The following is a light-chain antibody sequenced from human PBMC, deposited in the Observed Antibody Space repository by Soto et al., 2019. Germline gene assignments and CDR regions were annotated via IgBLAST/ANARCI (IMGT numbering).Light chain of an antibody. CDR1: SSNIGSNT. V-gene: IGLV1-44*01. Sequence: QSVLTQPPSASETPGQRVTFSCSGSSSNIGSNTVNWYQHLPGTAPKLLIYSNNQRPSGVPDRFSGSKSGTSASLAISGRQSEDEADYYCAAWDDSLNGVVFGGGTKLTVL. J-gene: IGLJ2*01. CDR2: SNN. CDR3: AAWDDSLNGVV.